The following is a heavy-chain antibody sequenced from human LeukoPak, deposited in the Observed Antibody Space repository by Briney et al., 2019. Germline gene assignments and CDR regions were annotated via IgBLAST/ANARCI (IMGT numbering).Heavy chain of an antibody. D-gene: IGHD6-19*01. CDR2: ISGSGGST. CDR1: GFTFSSYA. CDR3: AKHQWLVEEYYFDY. V-gene: IGHV3-23*01. Sequence: SGGSLRLSCAASGFTFSSYAMSWVRQAPGKGLEWVSAISGSGGSTYYADSVKGRFTTPRDNSKNTLYLQMNSLRAEDTAVYYCAKHQWLVEEYYFDYWGQGTLVTVSS. J-gene: IGHJ4*02.